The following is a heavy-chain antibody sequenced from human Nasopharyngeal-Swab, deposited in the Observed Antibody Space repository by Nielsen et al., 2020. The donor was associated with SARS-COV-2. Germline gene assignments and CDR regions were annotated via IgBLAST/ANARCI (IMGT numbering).Heavy chain of an antibody. Sequence: GESLKISCAASGFTFSSYSMNWVRQAPGKGLEWVSSISSSSSSVYYADSVKGRFTISRDNAKNLLYLQMNSLRAEDTAVYYCARDKSSEVGATDHWGQGTLVTVSS. J-gene: IGHJ4*02. D-gene: IGHD1-26*01. CDR2: ISSSSSSV. V-gene: IGHV3-21*01. CDR1: GFTFSSYS. CDR3: ARDKSSEVGATDH.